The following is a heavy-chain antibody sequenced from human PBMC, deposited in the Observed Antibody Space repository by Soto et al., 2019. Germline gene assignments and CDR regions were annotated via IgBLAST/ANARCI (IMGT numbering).Heavy chain of an antibody. Sequence: QVQLVQSGAEVKKPGSSVKVSCKASGGTFSSYTISWVRQAPGQGLEWMGRIIPILGIANSAQKFQGRVTXTXXKSTSTAYMELSSLRSEDTAVYYCARLRDSDGMDVWGQGTTVTVSS. CDR1: GGTFSSYT. CDR3: ARLRDSDGMDV. CDR2: IIPILGIA. D-gene: IGHD1-26*01. V-gene: IGHV1-69*02. J-gene: IGHJ6*02.